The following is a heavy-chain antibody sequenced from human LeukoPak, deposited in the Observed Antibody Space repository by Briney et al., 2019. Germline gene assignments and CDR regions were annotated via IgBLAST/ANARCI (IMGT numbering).Heavy chain of an antibody. J-gene: IGHJ4*02. CDR2: IYAGDSDT. CDR3: VGSSGWSH. CDR1: GYSFTSYW. Sequence: GEALKISCKGSGYSFTSYWIGWLRQMPGKGLEWMGIIYAGDSDTRYNPSFQSQVTISADKSISTAYLQWNSLKASDTAMYYCVGSSGWSHWGQGTLVTVSS. V-gene: IGHV5-51*01. D-gene: IGHD6-19*01.